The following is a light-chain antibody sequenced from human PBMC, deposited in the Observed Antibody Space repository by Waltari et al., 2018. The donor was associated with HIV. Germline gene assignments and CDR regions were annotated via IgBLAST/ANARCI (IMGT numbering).Light chain of an antibody. CDR3: QKYSSEPA. CDR2: SAS. Sequence: DIQMTQSPSSLSASVGDRVHITCRASQGIKNYVAWYQQKPGKPPILLIYSASTLESGVPSRFSGRGSGTDFTLTISSLQPEDVGTYYCQKYSSEPAFGQGTKVEF. V-gene: IGKV1-27*01. CDR1: QGIKNY. J-gene: IGKJ1*01.